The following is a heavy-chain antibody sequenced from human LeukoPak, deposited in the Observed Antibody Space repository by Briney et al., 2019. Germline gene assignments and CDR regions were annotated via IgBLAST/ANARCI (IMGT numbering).Heavy chain of an antibody. CDR3: ARGTLRYGTSDY. CDR2: INPSSGST. J-gene: IGHJ4*02. D-gene: IGHD4-17*01. CDR1: GYTFTNYY. V-gene: IGHV1-46*01. Sequence: ASVKVSCKASGYTFTNYYIHWVRQAPGQGLEWMGIINPSSGSTSYSQKFQGRVTMTRDMSSTTVYMELSSLRSEDTAVYYCARGTLRYGTSDYWGQGTLVTVSS.